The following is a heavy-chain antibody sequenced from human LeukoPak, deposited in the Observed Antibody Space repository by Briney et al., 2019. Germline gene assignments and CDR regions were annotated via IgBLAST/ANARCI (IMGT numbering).Heavy chain of an antibody. Sequence: GGSLRLSCAASGFTSNYMSWVRQAPGKGLEWISLIYSDGSTTFYADSVKGRFTISRDNSKNTFYLQMNRLRPEDTADYYCASDGYNYFEFWGQGTLVIVSS. D-gene: IGHD5-24*01. J-gene: IGHJ4*02. V-gene: IGHV3-53*01. CDR1: GFTSNY. CDR2: IYSDGSTT. CDR3: ASDGYNYFEF.